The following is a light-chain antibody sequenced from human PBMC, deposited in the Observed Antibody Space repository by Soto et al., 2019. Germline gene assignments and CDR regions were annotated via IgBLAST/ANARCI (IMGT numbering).Light chain of an antibody. CDR3: QSADISGTYIV. Sequence: SYELTQPPSVSVSPGQTARVNCSGDALPKQYAYWYQQKPGRAPLLVIYKDNERPSGIPERISGSSSGASVTLTIGGVQAEDEADYYCQSADISGTYIVFGGGTKLTVL. V-gene: IGLV3-25*02. CDR2: KDN. J-gene: IGLJ2*01. CDR1: ALPKQY.